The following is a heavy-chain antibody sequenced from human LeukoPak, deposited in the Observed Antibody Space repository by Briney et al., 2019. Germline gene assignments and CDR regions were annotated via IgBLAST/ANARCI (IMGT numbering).Heavy chain of an antibody. J-gene: IGHJ4*02. Sequence: GGSLRLSCAASGFTFSSYGMHWVRQAPGKGLEWVSSISSSSSYIYYADSVKGRFTISRDSSRNTLYLQMTSLRAEDTAVYYCAKDRAGSHPYDTSGLTPSDYWGQGTLVTVSS. D-gene: IGHD3-22*01. CDR3: AKDRAGSHPYDTSGLTPSDY. CDR1: GFTFSSYG. V-gene: IGHV3-21*01. CDR2: ISSSSSYI.